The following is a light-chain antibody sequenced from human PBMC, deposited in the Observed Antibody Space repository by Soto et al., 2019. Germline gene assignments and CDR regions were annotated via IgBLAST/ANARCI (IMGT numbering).Light chain of an antibody. CDR2: YDS. J-gene: IGLJ1*01. Sequence: SYELTQPPSVSVAPEKTATITCGGNNIGNKRVHWYRQKPGQAPVLLISYDSDRPSGIPERFSGSNSENTATLTISWVEAGDEADYYCQVWDIMTDNYVFGTGTMLTVL. CDR3: QVWDIMTDNYV. V-gene: IGLV3-21*04. CDR1: NIGNKR.